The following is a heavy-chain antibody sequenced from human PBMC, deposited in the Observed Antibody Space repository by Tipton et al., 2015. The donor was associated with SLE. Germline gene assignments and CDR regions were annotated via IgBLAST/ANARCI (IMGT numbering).Heavy chain of an antibody. CDR1: GGSISSSPYY. Sequence: TLSLTCTVSGGSISSSPYYWAWIRQPPGKGLEWIGTVYSGGNTYHIPSLKTRVTISVDTSRNQFSLKLTSATAADTAVYYCAIPTVGATGGFDSWGHGTLVIVSS. CDR2: VYSGGNT. V-gene: IGHV4-39*07. J-gene: IGHJ4*01. D-gene: IGHD1-26*01. CDR3: AIPTVGATGGFDS.